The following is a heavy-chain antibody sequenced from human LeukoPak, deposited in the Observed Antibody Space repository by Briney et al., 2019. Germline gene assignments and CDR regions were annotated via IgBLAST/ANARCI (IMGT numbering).Heavy chain of an antibody. V-gene: IGHV1-46*01. CDR3: ARDRKVRGVIFNFLYYYGMDV. J-gene: IGHJ6*02. D-gene: IGHD3-10*01. CDR2: INPSGGST. Sequence: ASVKVSCKASGYTFTSYYMHWVRQTPGQGLEWMGIINPSGGSTSYAQKFQGRVTMTRDTSTSTVYMELSSLRSEDTAVYYCARDRKVRGVIFNFLYYYGMDVWGQGTTVTVSS. CDR1: GYTFTSYY.